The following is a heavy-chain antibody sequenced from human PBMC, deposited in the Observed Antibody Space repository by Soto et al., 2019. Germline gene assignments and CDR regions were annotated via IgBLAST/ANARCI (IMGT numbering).Heavy chain of an antibody. D-gene: IGHD3-16*02. V-gene: IGHV3-30*02. Sequence: GGSLRLSCAASGFTFSTYGMHWVRQAPGKGLEWVALIWSDGTNKYYADSVKGRFTISRDSSKKTLYLQMNSLRPEDTAVYYCAKALGELSPESYDYWGQGTLVTVSS. CDR3: AKALGELSPESYDY. CDR2: IWSDGTNK. CDR1: GFTFSTYG. J-gene: IGHJ4*02.